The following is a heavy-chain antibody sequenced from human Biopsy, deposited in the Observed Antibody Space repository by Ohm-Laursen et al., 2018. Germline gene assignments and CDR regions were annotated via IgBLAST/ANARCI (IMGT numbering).Heavy chain of an antibody. J-gene: IGHJ6*02. D-gene: IGHD6-19*01. Sequence: SLRLSCAASGFIFSRYAMHWVRQAPGKGLEWVAIIWYDGSNKYYADSVKGRFTISRDDSKNTLYLQMNSLRAEDTAVYYCARDLEYGSSFYYYYGMDAWGQGTTVTVSS. V-gene: IGHV3-33*01. CDR3: ARDLEYGSSFYYYYGMDA. CDR2: IWYDGSNK. CDR1: GFIFSRYA.